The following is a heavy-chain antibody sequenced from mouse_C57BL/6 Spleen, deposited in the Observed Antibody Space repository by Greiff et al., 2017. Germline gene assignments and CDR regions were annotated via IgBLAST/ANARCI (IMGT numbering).Heavy chain of an antibody. J-gene: IGHJ3*01. D-gene: IGHD4-1*01. CDR1: GYSFTGYY. CDR2: INPSTGGT. V-gene: IGHV1-42*01. CDR3: ARSLANWSWFAY. Sequence: VQLQQSGPELVKPGASVKISCKASGYSFTGYYMNWVKQSPETSLEWIGEINPSTGGTTYNQKFKAKATLTVDKSSSTAYMQLKSLTSEDSAVYYCARSLANWSWFAYWGQGTLVTVSA.